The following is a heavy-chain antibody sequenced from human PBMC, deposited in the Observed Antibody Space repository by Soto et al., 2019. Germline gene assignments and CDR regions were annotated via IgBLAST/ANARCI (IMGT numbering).Heavy chain of an antibody. V-gene: IGHV3-23*01. J-gene: IGHJ4*02. Sequence: GGSLRLSCAASGFTFSTYAMSWVRQAPGKGLEWVSAISGSGVDTYYAVSVKGRSTISRDNSKNTLFLQVNSLRVDDTAVYYCVKEIRIFGVVIFDYWGQGTLVTVSS. D-gene: IGHD3-3*01. CDR2: ISGSGVDT. CDR1: GFTFSTYA. CDR3: VKEIRIFGVVIFDY.